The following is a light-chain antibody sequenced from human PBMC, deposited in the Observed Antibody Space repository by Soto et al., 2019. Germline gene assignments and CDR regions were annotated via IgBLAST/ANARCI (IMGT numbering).Light chain of an antibody. V-gene: IGLV2-14*01. J-gene: IGLJ1*01. CDR2: EVS. Sequence: QSALTQPASVSGSPGQSITISCTGTSSDVGGYNYVSWYQQHPGKAPKLMIYEVSNRPSGVSNRFSGSKSGNTASLTISGLQAEDEADYYCCSYTTSSTFGVFGTGTKLTVL. CDR1: SSDVGGYNY. CDR3: CSYTTSSTFGV.